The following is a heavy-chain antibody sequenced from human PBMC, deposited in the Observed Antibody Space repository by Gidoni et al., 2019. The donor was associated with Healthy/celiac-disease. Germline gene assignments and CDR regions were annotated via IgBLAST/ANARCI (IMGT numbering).Heavy chain of an antibody. CDR2: IYPGDSDT. D-gene: IGHD4-17*01. CDR3: ARPGGYGDLGGESDAFDI. CDR1: GYSFTSYW. V-gene: IGHV5-51*03. Sequence: EVQLVQSGAEVKKPGESLKISCKGSGYSFTSYWNGWVRQMPGKGLEWMGIIYPGDSDTSYSPSSQGQVTISADKSISTAYLQWSSLKASDTARYYCARPGGYGDLGGESDAFDIWGQGTMVTVSS. J-gene: IGHJ3*02.